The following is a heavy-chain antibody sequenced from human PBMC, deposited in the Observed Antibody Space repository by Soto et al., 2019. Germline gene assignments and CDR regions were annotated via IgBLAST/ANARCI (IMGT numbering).Heavy chain of an antibody. J-gene: IGHJ3*01. D-gene: IGHD2-2*02. CDR2: IASSSSPI. Sequence: EVQLVESGGGLVKPGGSLRLSCVDSGFTFSSYSMNWVRQAPGKGLEWVSSIASSSSPIFYADSLKGRFTISRDNAKNSLYLQMNSLRVDDTAVYYCVRGGRGYTRDDVFDFWGQGTMVTVSS. CDR1: GFTFSSYS. CDR3: VRGGRGYTRDDVFDF. V-gene: IGHV3-21*06.